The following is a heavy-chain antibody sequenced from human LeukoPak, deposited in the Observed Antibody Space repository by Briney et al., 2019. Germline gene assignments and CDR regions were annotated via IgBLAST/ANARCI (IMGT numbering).Heavy chain of an antibody. J-gene: IGHJ4*02. D-gene: IGHD1-14*01. CDR3: ARDSDRSFDF. Sequence: GASVKVSCKASGYIFATYGISWVRQAPGQGLEWMGWISAYGTDTNYAQNLQGRVSMTADTSTSTGYMELRSLKSDDTAVYYCARDSDRSFDFWGQGTLVTVSS. V-gene: IGHV1-18*01. CDR2: ISAYGTDT. CDR1: GYIFATYG.